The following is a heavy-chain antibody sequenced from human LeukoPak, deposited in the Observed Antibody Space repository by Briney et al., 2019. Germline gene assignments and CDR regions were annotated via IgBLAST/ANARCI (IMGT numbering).Heavy chain of an antibody. D-gene: IGHD3-22*01. CDR1: GFTFSSYA. J-gene: IGHJ4*02. Sequence: GGSLRLSCAASGFTFSSYAMSWVRQAPGKGLEWVSAISGSGGSTYYADSVKGRFTISRDNSKNTLYLQMNSLRAEDTAVYYCAKAGTYYYDSSGYYSGYYFDYWGQGTLVTVSS. CDR2: ISGSGGST. CDR3: AKAGTYYYDSSGYYSGYYFDY. V-gene: IGHV3-23*01.